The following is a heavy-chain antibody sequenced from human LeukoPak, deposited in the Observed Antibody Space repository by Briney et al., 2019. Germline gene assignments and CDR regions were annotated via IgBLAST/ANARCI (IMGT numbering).Heavy chain of an antibody. V-gene: IGHV4-39*01. CDR3: ARGIAARSYYYYYYMDV. D-gene: IGHD6-6*01. Sequence: SETLSLTCTVSGGSISSSSYYWGWLRQPPGKGLEWIGSIYYSGSTYYNPSLKSRVTISVDTSKNQFSLKLSSVTAADTAVYYCARGIAARSYYYYYYMDVWGKGTTVTVSS. CDR1: GGSISSSSYY. CDR2: IYYSGST. J-gene: IGHJ6*03.